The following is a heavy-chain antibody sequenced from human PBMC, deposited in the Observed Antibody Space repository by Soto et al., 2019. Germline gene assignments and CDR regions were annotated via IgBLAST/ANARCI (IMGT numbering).Heavy chain of an antibody. CDR1: GFTFSSYW. Sequence: GGSLRLSCAASGFTFSSYWMHWVRQAPGKGLVWVSRINSDGSSTRYADSVKGRFTISRDNAKNTLYLQMNSLRAEDTAVYYCAREAGIVVVPAAMRDYYMDVWGKGTTVTVSS. CDR3: AREAGIVVVPAAMRDYYMDV. J-gene: IGHJ6*03. D-gene: IGHD2-2*01. CDR2: INSDGSST. V-gene: IGHV3-74*01.